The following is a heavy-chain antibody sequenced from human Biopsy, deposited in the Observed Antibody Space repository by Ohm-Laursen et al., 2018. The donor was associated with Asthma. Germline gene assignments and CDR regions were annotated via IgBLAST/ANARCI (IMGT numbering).Heavy chain of an antibody. CDR3: AKDVFPGWELRRGPDY. V-gene: IGHV3-30*18. J-gene: IGHJ4*02. D-gene: IGHD1-26*01. CDR1: GFTFSNYG. Sequence: SLRLSCSASGFTFSNYGMHWVRQAPGKGLDWVAVISFDGSNKNYTDSVKGRFTISRDNSGNTLHLQMNSLRAEDTAVYYCAKDVFPGWELRRGPDYWGQGTLVSVSS. CDR2: ISFDGSNK.